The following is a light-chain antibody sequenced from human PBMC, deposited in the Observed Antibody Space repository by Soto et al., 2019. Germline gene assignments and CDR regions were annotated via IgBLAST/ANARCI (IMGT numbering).Light chain of an antibody. Sequence: QSALTQPPSASGSPGQSVTMSSTGTSSDVGGYNYVSWYQQHPGKVPKLMVYGVNKLPSGVPDRFSGSKSGNTASLTVSGLQAEDEADYYCTSYAGGNNVFGTGTKLTVL. CDR2: GVN. CDR1: SSDVGGYNY. CDR3: TSYAGGNNV. J-gene: IGLJ1*01. V-gene: IGLV2-8*01.